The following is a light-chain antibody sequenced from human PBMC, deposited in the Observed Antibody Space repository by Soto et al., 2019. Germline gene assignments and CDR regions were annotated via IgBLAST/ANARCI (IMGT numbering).Light chain of an antibody. CDR3: QQYNSWPPNT. J-gene: IGKJ3*01. CDR1: QSVSGK. V-gene: IGKV3-15*01. Sequence: EIVMTQSPATLSVSPGERATLSCRASQSVSGKLAWYQQKPGQAPRLLIYSASTRATGVPARFSGSGSGTDFTLTISSMQSADFAVYYCQQYNSWPPNTFGPGTKVDV. CDR2: SAS.